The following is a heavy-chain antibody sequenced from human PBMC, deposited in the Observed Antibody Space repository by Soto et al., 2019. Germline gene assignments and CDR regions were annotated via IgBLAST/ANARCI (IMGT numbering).Heavy chain of an antibody. Sequence: SGPTLVKPTQTLTLTCTFSGFSLSTSGVGVGWIRQPPGEALEWLALIFWNDDKRYSPSLKSRLTITKDTSKNQVVLTMTNMDPVDTATYYCARDIAAAFDLWGQGTLVTVSS. CDR1: GFSLSTSGVG. CDR3: ARDIAAAFDL. D-gene: IGHD6-13*01. CDR2: IFWNDDK. V-gene: IGHV2-5*01. J-gene: IGHJ4*02.